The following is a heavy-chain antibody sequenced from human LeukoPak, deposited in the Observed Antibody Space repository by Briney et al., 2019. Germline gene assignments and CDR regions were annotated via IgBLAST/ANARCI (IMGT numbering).Heavy chain of an antibody. J-gene: IGHJ6*02. V-gene: IGHV3-9*01. D-gene: IGHD2-2*01. CDR3: VRVSPTYDYGMDV. Sequence: GRSLRLSCEASGFSFSDHGMHWVRQAPGKGLQWVSGISWNGGSTGYSDSVKGRFTISRDNAKNSLYMQMNNVRIEDTALYYCVRVSPTYDYGMDVWGQGTTVTVSS. CDR2: ISWNGGST. CDR1: GFSFSDHG.